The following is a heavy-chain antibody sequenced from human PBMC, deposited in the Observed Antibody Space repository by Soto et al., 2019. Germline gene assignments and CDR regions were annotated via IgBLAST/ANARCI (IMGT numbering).Heavy chain of an antibody. CDR2: IKTKTQGERT. CDR1: GFAFSNAW. J-gene: IGHJ6*02. CDR3: TTGSVEGV. D-gene: IGHD2-15*01. Sequence: EVQLVESGGGSVKPGGSLTLSCAASGFAFSNAWMNWVRQAPGKGLEWVGRIKTKTQGERTDYAAPVKGRFSISRDDSKYTLYLQMSSLKVDDTAVYYCTTGSVEGVWGQGTTVTVSS. V-gene: IGHV3-15*07.